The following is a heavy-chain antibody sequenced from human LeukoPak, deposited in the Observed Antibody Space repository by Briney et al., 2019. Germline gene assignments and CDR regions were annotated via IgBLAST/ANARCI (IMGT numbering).Heavy chain of an antibody. Sequence: KPGGSLRLSCAASGXTFSDYYVSWIRQAPGKGLECVSYISSGSSDINYADSVKGRFTVSRDNAKNSLYLQMDRLTVEDTAVYYCASFSGTDGLDNWGQGTLVTVSS. J-gene: IGHJ4*02. CDR2: ISSGSSDI. D-gene: IGHD1-26*01. CDR1: GXTFSDYY. V-gene: IGHV3-11*03. CDR3: ASFSGTDGLDN.